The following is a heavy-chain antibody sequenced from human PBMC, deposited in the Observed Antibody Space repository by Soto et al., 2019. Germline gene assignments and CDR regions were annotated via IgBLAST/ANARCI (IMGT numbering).Heavy chain of an antibody. CDR1: GFTFSSYG. J-gene: IGHJ6*02. CDR3: AKDTPTGTTIYYYYGMDV. V-gene: IGHV3-30*18. CDR2: ISYDGSNK. Sequence: GGSLRLSCAASGFTFSSYGMHWVRQAPGKGLEWVAVISYDGSNKYYADSVKGRFTISRDNSENTLYLQMNSLRAEDTAVYYCAKDTPTGTTIYYYYGMDVWGQGTTVTVSS. D-gene: IGHD1-1*01.